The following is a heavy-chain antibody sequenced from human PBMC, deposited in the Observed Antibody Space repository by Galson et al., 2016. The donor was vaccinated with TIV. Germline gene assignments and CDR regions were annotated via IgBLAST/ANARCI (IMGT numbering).Heavy chain of an antibody. V-gene: IGHV1-46*01. CDR1: GYIFTTYY. CDR3: ARGSGSSWPFYFDV. D-gene: IGHD6-6*01. J-gene: IGHJ4*02. Sequence: SVKVSCKASGYIFTTYYIHWVRQAPGQGLEWMGMLNPSGVTTSYAEKFQDRVTMSMDTSTSTFYMELSSLTSEDTAVYFCARGSGSSWPFYFDVWGRGTPVTVSS. CDR2: LNPSGVTT.